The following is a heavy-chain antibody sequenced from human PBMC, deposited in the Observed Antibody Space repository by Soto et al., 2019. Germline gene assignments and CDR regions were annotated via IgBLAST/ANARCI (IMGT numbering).Heavy chain of an antibody. CDR1: GGSITSNW. CDR3: VSTDWYRFDP. D-gene: IGHD3-9*01. V-gene: IGHV4-4*02. CDR2: IHHSGSF. Sequence: QVQLQESGPGLVNPSGTLSLTCAVSGGSITSNWWSWVRQPPGKGLEWIGEIHHSGSFNYNPSLRSRVNISIDKSKNQLSLKLTSVTAADTAVPYCVSTDWYRFDPWGQGTLVTVSS. J-gene: IGHJ5*02.